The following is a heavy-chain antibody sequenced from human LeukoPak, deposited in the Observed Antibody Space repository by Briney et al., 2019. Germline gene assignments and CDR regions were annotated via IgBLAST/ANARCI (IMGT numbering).Heavy chain of an antibody. CDR2: MWYDGTNK. J-gene: IGHJ4*02. CDR1: GFTLRSYG. CDR3: ARDYYDRSGYAGIGY. D-gene: IGHD3-22*01. Sequence: PGGSLSLSCAVSGFTLRSYGMHWVRQAPGKGREGVAGMWYDGTNKYHAASVKGRFTISRDDSKHTLYLQMNSLRAEDTAGYYCARDYYDRSGYAGIGYWGQGTLVTVSS. V-gene: IGHV3-33*01.